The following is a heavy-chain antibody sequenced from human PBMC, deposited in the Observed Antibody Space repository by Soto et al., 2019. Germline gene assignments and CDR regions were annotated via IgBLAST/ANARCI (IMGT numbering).Heavy chain of an antibody. V-gene: IGHV4-31*03. J-gene: IGHJ6*02. CDR1: GGSISSGGYY. D-gene: IGHD3-9*01. Sequence: QVQLQESGPGLVKPSQTLSLTCTVSGGSISSGGYYWSWIRQHPGKGLEWIGYIYYSGSTYYNPSLKSRVTISVDTSKNQFSLKLSSVTAADTALYYCAREDYDILTGYPYYYGMDVWGQGTTVTVSS. CDR2: IYYSGST. CDR3: AREDYDILTGYPYYYGMDV.